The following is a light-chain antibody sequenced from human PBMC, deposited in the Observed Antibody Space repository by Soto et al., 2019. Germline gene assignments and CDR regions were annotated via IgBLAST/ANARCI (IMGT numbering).Light chain of an antibody. CDR3: QHRTNWPS. J-gene: IGKJ5*01. Sequence: EIVLTQSPATLSLSLGERATLSCRASQSVNNYLAWYQHKPGQAPRLLIHDASRRATGIPDRFSGSGSGTDFTLTISSLEPEDFAVYYCQHRTNWPSFGQGTRLEIK. V-gene: IGKV3-11*01. CDR2: DAS. CDR1: QSVNNY.